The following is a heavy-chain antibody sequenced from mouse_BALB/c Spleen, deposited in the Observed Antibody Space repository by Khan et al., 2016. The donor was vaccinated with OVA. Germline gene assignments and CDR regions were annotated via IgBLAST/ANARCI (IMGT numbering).Heavy chain of an antibody. CDR2: IFPGTGTT. V-gene: IGHV1S132*01. CDR1: GYTFTSYW. J-gene: IGHJ3*01. D-gene: IGHD2-1*01. CDR3: ARGYFGNYEFAY. Sequence: QVQLKESGAELVKPGASVKLSCKTSGYTFTSYWIQWVKQRPGQGLGWIGQIFPGTGTTYYNENFKGKATLTVDTSSNTAIMQCSTLTSEYAVVYFCARGYFGNYEFAYWGQGTLVTVSP.